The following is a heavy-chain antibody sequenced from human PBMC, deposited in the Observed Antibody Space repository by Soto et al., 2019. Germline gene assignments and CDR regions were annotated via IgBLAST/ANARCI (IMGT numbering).Heavy chain of an antibody. Sequence: KPSKTLSLTCTVSGGSISSYYWSWIRQPPGKGLEWIGYIYYSGSTNYNPSLKSRVTISVDTSKNQFSLKLSSVTAADTAVYYCARVERDPPMIGYDSHFDYWGQGTLVTVSS. CDR2: IYYSGST. J-gene: IGHJ4*02. CDR3: ARVERDPPMIGYDSHFDY. V-gene: IGHV4-59*01. D-gene: IGHD5-12*01. CDR1: GGSISSYY.